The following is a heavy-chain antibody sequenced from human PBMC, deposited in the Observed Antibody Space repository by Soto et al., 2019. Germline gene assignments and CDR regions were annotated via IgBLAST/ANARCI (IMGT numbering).Heavy chain of an antibody. CDR1: GFTLSGYA. D-gene: IGHD6-6*01. CDR3: ARRARPDFYYMVV. CDR2: ISSNGVGT. Sequence: VQLAESGGGLAQPGGSLRLSCAASGFTLSGYAMDWVRQAPGKGLEYVSGISSNGVGTYYANSVQGRFTISRDNSKNTVYLQMGSLRPEDMAVYYCARRARPDFYYMVVWGKGTTVTFSS. J-gene: IGHJ6*03. V-gene: IGHV3-64*01.